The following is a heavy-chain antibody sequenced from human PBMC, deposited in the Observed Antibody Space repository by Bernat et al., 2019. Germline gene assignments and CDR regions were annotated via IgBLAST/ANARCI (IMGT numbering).Heavy chain of an antibody. J-gene: IGHJ4*02. V-gene: IGHV4-59*01. CDR1: GGSISSYY. D-gene: IGHD2-15*01. Sequence: QVQLQESGPGLVKPSETLSLTYTVSGGSISSYYWSWIRQPPGKGLEWIGYIYYSGSTNYNPSLKSRVTISVDTSKNQFSLKLSSVTAADTAVYYCASARGYCSGGSCYPDGPYYFDYWGQGTLVTVSS. CDR3: ASARGYCSGGSCYPDGPYYFDY. CDR2: IYYSGST.